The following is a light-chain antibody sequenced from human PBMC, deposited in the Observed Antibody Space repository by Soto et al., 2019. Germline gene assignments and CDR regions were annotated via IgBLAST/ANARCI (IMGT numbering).Light chain of an antibody. V-gene: IGLV2-14*03. Sequence: QSALTQPASVSGSLGQSITISCTGTSSDIGNYNYVSWYQQHPGKAPKLIIYDVSNRPSGVSNRFSASKSGNTASLTISGLQSEDEADYYCISYTRSATLVFGGGTKVTVL. CDR3: ISYTRSATLV. J-gene: IGLJ3*02. CDR2: DVS. CDR1: SSDIGNYNY.